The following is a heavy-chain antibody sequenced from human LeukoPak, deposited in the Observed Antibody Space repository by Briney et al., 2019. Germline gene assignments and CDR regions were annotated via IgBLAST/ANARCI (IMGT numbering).Heavy chain of an antibody. V-gene: IGHV3-30-3*01. J-gene: IGHJ4*02. Sequence: GGSLTLSCAASGFTFSYYPMHWVRQAPGKGRVWVTTISFSGSKIYYADSVKGLFTISRDNSKNKLYLQMNSLRTEDTAVYYCARGPYYDGSGYDFDYWGQGTLVTVSP. CDR1: GFTFSYYP. CDR2: ISFSGSKI. CDR3: ARGPYYDGSGYDFDY. D-gene: IGHD3-22*01.